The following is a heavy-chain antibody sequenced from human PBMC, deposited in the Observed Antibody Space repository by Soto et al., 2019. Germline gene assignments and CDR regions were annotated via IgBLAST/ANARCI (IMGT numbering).Heavy chain of an antibody. Sequence: VASVTVSGKASGSALTSSAMQWVRQAPGQRLEWMGWINAGNGNTKYSQKFQGRVTITRDTSASTAYMELSSLRSEDTAVYYCARAIGGSDAFDIWGQGTMVTVSS. J-gene: IGHJ3*02. V-gene: IGHV1-3*01. CDR1: GSALTSSA. D-gene: IGHD3-10*01. CDR3: ARAIGGSDAFDI. CDR2: INAGNGNT.